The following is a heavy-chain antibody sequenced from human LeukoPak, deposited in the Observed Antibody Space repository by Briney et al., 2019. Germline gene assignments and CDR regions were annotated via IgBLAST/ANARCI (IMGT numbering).Heavy chain of an antibody. CDR1: GFTFSGYE. CDR3: ARGAPTVTPTPFDY. V-gene: IGHV3-48*03. J-gene: IGHJ4*02. CDR2: ISSSGSTI. Sequence: TGGSLRLSCAASGFTFSGYEMKLVRQAPGKGLEWVSYISSSGSTIFYADSVKGRFTISRDNAKNSLYLQMNSLRAEATAVYYCARGAPTVTPTPFDYWGQGTLVTVSS. D-gene: IGHD4-17*01.